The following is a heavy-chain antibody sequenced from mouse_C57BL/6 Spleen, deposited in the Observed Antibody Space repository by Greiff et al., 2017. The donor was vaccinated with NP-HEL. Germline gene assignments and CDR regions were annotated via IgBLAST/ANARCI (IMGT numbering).Heavy chain of an antibody. J-gene: IGHJ1*03. Sequence: EVKLVESEGGLVQPGSSMKLSCTASGFTFSDYYMPWVRQVPEKGLEWVANINYDGSSTYYLDSLKSRFIISRDNAKNSLYLQLNSLTSEDTATYYCARDGDFWYFNVGATGTTVTVPS. CDR3: ARDGDFWYFNV. CDR2: INYDGSST. V-gene: IGHV5-16*01. CDR1: GFTFSDYY.